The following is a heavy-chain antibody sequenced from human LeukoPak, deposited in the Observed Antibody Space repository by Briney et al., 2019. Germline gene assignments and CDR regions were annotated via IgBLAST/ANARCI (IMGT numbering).Heavy chain of an antibody. Sequence: GGSLRLSCAASGFTFSSYSMNWVRQAPGKGLEWVSSISSSSYIYYADSVKGRFTISRDNAKNSLYLQMNSLRAEDTAVYYCARDYYGSGSVLDYWGQGTPVTVSS. CDR2: ISSSSYI. CDR3: ARDYYGSGSVLDY. V-gene: IGHV3-21*01. D-gene: IGHD3-10*01. CDR1: GFTFSSYS. J-gene: IGHJ4*02.